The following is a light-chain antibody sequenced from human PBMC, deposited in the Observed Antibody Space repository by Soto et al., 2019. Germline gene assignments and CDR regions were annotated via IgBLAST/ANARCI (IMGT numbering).Light chain of an antibody. V-gene: IGLV1-47*01. CDR2: RAS. CDR3: AAWDDTLKGLV. CDR1: SSNIGSNY. J-gene: IGLJ2*01. Sequence: QSVLTQPPSASGTPGQRVTISCSGSSSNIGSNYVYWYQQVPGTAPRLLMYRASQRPSGVPDRFSGSKSCTSASLAISGLRSEDEADYYCAAWDDTLKGLVFGGGTKVTVL.